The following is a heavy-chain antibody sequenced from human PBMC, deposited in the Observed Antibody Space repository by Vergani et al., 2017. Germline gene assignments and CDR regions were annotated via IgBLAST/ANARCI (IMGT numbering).Heavy chain of an antibody. CDR2: IYYSGGT. D-gene: IGHD3-3*01. V-gene: IGHV4-39*01. CDR3: ASQTSAICGVSIGFDY. J-gene: IGHJ4*02. CDR1: GGPISSSSYY. Sequence: QLQLQESGPGLVKPSEPLSLTCTVSGGPISSSSYYWGWIRHPPGKGLEWIGSIYYSGGTYYNPSLKSRVTISVDTSKNQFSLTMSSVTDADTAVYYCASQTSAICGVSIGFDYWGQGTLVTVSS.